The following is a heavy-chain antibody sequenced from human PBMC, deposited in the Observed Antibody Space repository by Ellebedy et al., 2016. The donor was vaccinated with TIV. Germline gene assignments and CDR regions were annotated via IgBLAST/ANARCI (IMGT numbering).Heavy chain of an antibody. CDR2: MFHSGST. D-gene: IGHD3/OR15-3a*01. CDR3: ARTDLRYGMDV. V-gene: IGHV4-38-2*02. Sequence: SETLSLXXTVSGYSISGGYSWGWIRPPPGKGLEWIGSMFHSGSTYYHPSLKSRVTISVDTSKNQFSLKLSSVTAAETAVYYCARTDLRYGMDVWGQGTTVTVSS. CDR1: GYSISGGYS. J-gene: IGHJ6*02.